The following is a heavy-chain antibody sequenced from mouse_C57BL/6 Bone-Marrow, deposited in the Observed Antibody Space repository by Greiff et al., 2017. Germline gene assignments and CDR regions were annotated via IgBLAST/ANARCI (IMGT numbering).Heavy chain of an antibody. CDR3: ARHLNWELDY. Sequence: EVMLVESGGDLVKPGGSLKLSCAASGFTFSSYGMSWVRQTPDKRLEWVATISSGGSYTYYPDSVKGRFTISRDNAKNTLYLQMSSLKSEDTAMYYCARHLNWELDYWGQGTTLTVSS. D-gene: IGHD4-1*01. J-gene: IGHJ2*01. CDR2: ISSGGSYT. V-gene: IGHV5-6*02. CDR1: GFTFSSYG.